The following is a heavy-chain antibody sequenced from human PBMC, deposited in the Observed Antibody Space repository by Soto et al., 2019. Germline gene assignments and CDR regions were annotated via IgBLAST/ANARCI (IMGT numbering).Heavy chain of an antibody. V-gene: IGHV4-59*01. CDR1: GGSIGTYY. D-gene: IGHD6-13*01. J-gene: IGHJ3*02. CDR2: IDYTEST. CDR3: ARGRRSSSRCEAFDI. Sequence: SETLSLTCIVSGGSIGTYYWTWFRQPPGKGLEWIGYIDYTESTNYNPSLKGRVTMSLDTSKNQFSLKLTSVTAADTAMYYCARGRRSSSRCEAFDIWGQGTMVTVSS.